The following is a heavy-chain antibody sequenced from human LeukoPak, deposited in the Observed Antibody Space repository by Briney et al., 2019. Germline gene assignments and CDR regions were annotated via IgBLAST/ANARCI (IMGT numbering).Heavy chain of an antibody. J-gene: IGHJ5*02. V-gene: IGHV4-59*08. Sequence: SETLSLTCTVSGGSISSYYWSWIRQPPGKGLEWIGYIYYSGSTNYNPSLRSRVTISIDTSKNQFSLKLSSVTAADTAVYYCARHRRGYSYGPLNWFDPWGQGTLVTVSS. D-gene: IGHD5-18*01. CDR3: ARHRRGYSYGPLNWFDP. CDR1: GGSISSYY. CDR2: IYYSGST.